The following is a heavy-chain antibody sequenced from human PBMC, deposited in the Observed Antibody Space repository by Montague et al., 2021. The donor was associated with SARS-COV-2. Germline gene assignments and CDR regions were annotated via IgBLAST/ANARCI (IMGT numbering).Heavy chain of an antibody. CDR1: GDSMSSNNW. Sequence: SETLSLTCAVSGDSMSSNNWWTWVRQSPGKGLEWIGEIHHIVGTNYNPSLKSRVSVSVAKSRNQFSLNLNSVTAADTAFYYCATVFGGCSATSCYLYNWGRGTLVTVSS. CDR3: ATVFGGCSATSCYLYN. D-gene: IGHD2-2*01. V-gene: IGHV4-4*02. J-gene: IGHJ4*02. CDR2: IHHIVGT.